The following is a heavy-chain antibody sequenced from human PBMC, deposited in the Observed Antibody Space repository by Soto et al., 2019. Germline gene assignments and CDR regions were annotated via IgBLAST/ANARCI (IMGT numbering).Heavy chain of an antibody. CDR1: GTIFSSYT. D-gene: IGHD3-16*01. V-gene: IGHV1-69*08. CDR3: ARGLGGRMDD. CDR2: IIPILGET. J-gene: IGHJ6*02. Sequence: QVQLVQSGAEVKKPGSSVRVSCKASGTIFSSYTISWVRQAPGQGLEWMGRIIPILGETNSAQKFQGRVTLTAEKSTNTAYMELNSLRLEDTALYFCARGLGGRMDDWGQGTTVTFSS.